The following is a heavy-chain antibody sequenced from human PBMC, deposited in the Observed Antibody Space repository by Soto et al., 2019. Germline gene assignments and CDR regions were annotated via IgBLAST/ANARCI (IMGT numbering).Heavy chain of an antibody. V-gene: IGHV1-3*01. CDR2: INSANGKT. D-gene: IGHD6-6*01. CDR3: ARERGEYSSSSPPGWFDP. CDR1: GYTFSKHT. Sequence: ASVKVSCKASGYTFSKHTIYWVRQAPGQRREWMDWINSANGKTEYSQKFQGWVTMTRDTSISTAYMELSRLRSDDTAVYYCARERGEYSSSSPPGWFDPWGQGTLVTVSS. J-gene: IGHJ5*02.